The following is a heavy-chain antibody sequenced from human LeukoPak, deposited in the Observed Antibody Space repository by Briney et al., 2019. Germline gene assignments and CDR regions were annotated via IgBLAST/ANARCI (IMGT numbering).Heavy chain of an antibody. D-gene: IGHD6-19*01. CDR3: ARADGWWGVFGMDV. Sequence: AGGSLRLSCAASGFTFSSYAMHWVRQAPGKGLEYVSAISSNGGSTYYANSVKGRFTISRDNSKNTLYLQMGSLRAEDMAVYYCARADGWWGVFGMDVWGQGTTVTVSS. V-gene: IGHV3-64*01. J-gene: IGHJ6*02. CDR2: ISSNGGST. CDR1: GFTFSSYA.